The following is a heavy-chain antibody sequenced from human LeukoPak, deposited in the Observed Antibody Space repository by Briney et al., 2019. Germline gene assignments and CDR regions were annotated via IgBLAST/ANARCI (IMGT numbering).Heavy chain of an antibody. CDR1: GFTVSSDY. V-gene: IGHV3-66*01. CDR3: ARDLGIAAAGISFDY. CDR2: IYSGGST. D-gene: IGHD6-13*01. J-gene: IGHJ4*02. Sequence: PGGSLRLSCAASGFTVSSDYMSWVRQAPGKGLEWVSVIYSGGSTYYADSVKGRFTISRDNSKNTLYLQMNSLRAEDTAVYYCARDLGIAAAGISFDYWGQGTLVTVSS.